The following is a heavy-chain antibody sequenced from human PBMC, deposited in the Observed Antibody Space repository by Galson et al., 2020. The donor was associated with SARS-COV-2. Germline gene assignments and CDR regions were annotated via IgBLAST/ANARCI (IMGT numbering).Heavy chain of an antibody. CDR3: ARAVVATGFGTYYFDY. J-gene: IGHJ4*02. CDR2: IYYSGST. Sequence: SETLSLTCTASGGSVSSGSYYWSWIRQPPGKGLEWIGYIYYSGSTNYNPSLKSRVTISVDTSKNQFSLKLSSVTAADTAVYYCARAVVATGFGTYYFDYWGQGTLVTVSS. V-gene: IGHV4-61*01. CDR1: GGSVSSGSYY. D-gene: IGHD5-12*01.